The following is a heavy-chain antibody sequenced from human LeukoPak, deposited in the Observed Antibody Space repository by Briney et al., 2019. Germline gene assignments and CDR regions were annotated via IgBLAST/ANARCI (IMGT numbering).Heavy chain of an antibody. J-gene: IGHJ4*02. D-gene: IGHD6-13*01. CDR2: IWYDGSNK. Sequence: GGSLRLSCAASGFTFSSYGMHWVRQAPGKGLEWVAVIWYDGSNKYYADSVKGRFTISRDNSKNTLYLQTNSLRAEDTAVYYCARDAVAAAGGVLVYWGQGTLVTVSS. V-gene: IGHV3-33*01. CDR3: ARDAVAAAGGVLVY. CDR1: GFTFSSYG.